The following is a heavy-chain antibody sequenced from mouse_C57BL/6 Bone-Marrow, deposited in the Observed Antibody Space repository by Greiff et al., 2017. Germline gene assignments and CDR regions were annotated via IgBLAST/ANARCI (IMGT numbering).Heavy chain of an antibody. J-gene: IGHJ1*03. D-gene: IGHD2-12*01. CDR1: GYTFTSYG. Sequence: QVQLKESGAELARPGASVKLSCKASGYTFTSYGISWVKQSTGPGLEWIGEIYPRSGNTYYNEKFKGKATLTADKSSSTAYMELRSLTSAYSAVYFCARPTIVDWYFDVWGTGTTVTVSS. CDR3: ARPTIVDWYFDV. CDR2: IYPRSGNT. V-gene: IGHV1-81*01.